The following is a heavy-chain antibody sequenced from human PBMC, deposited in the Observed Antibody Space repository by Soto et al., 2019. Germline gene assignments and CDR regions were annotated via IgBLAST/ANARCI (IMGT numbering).Heavy chain of an antibody. CDR2: IYPGDSDT. J-gene: IGHJ4*02. CDR3: ARTDGYEIEY. Sequence: GESLKISCQGSGYSFVSYWIAWVRQMPGKGLEWMGSIYPGDSDTTNSPSFQGQVTMSVEKSITTVYLQWSSLKASDTAMYYCARTDGYEIEYWGQGTLVTVSS. CDR1: GYSFVSYW. V-gene: IGHV5-51*01. D-gene: IGHD2-21*01.